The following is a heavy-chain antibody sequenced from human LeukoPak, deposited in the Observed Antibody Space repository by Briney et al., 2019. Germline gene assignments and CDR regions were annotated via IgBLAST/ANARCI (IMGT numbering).Heavy chain of an antibody. CDR1: EFTFSSYG. CDR2: ISYDGSNK. D-gene: IGHD6-13*01. J-gene: IGHJ4*02. CDR3: AKDSAAAAGTFDY. Sequence: PGRSLRLSCAASEFTFSSYGMHWVRQAPGKGLEWAAVISYDGSNKYYADSVKGRFTISRDNSKNTLYLQMNSLRAEDTAVYCCAKDSAAAAGTFDYWGQGTLVTVSS. V-gene: IGHV3-30*18.